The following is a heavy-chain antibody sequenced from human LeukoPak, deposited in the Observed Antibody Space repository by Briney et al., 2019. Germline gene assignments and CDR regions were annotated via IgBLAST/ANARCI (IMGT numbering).Heavy chain of an antibody. D-gene: IGHD3-22*01. CDR3: AKTLDYYDSSGYPYYFDY. Sequence: GGSLRLSCAASGFTFSSYGTHWVRQAPGKGREGVAFIRYDGSNKYYADSVKGRFTISRDNSKNTLYLQMNSLRAEDTAVYYCAKTLDYYDSSGYPYYFDYWGQGTLVAVSS. J-gene: IGHJ4*02. CDR1: GFTFSSYG. CDR2: IRYDGSNK. V-gene: IGHV3-30*02.